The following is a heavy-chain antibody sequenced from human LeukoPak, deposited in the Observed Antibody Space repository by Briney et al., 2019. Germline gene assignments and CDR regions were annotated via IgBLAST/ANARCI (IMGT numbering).Heavy chain of an antibody. CDR3: ATGYGDFRVEGRYFYS. Sequence: PSETLSLTCTVSDGSITNYDWSWVRQPPGKGLEFIGHVHYSGTTNYNPSLRSRVTISIDTSKKHFFLKLKSVTAADTAVYYCATGYGDFRVEGRYFYSWGQGTLVTVSS. D-gene: IGHD4-17*01. CDR2: VHYSGTT. CDR1: DGSITNYD. V-gene: IGHV4-59*01. J-gene: IGHJ4*02.